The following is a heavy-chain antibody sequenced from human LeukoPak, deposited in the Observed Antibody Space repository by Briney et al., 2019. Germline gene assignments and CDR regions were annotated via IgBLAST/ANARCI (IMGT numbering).Heavy chain of an antibody. V-gene: IGHV3-66*02. CDR3: ARVGERWLQIPDY. Sequence: PGGSLRLSCAASGFTVSSNYMSWVRQAPGKGLEWVSVIYSGGSTYYADSVKGRFTISRDNSKNTLYLQVNSLRAEDTAVYYCARVGERWLQIPDYWGQGTLVTVSS. CDR1: GFTVSSNY. J-gene: IGHJ4*02. CDR2: IYSGGST. D-gene: IGHD5-24*01.